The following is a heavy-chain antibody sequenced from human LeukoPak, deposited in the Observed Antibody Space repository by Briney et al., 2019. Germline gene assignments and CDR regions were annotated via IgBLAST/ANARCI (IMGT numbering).Heavy chain of an antibody. Sequence: GASVKVSCKASGGTFSSYAISWVRQAPGQGLEWMGRIIPILGIANYAQKFQGRVTITADKSTSTAYMELSSLRSEDTAVYYCAKVSYCSSTSCARFVDYWGQGTLVTVSS. CDR2: IIPILGIA. V-gene: IGHV1-69*04. CDR1: GGTFSSYA. D-gene: IGHD2-2*01. J-gene: IGHJ4*02. CDR3: AKVSYCSSTSCARFVDY.